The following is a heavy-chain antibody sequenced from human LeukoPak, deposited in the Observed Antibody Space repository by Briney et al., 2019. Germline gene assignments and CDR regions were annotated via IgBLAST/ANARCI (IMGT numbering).Heavy chain of an antibody. CDR3: ARVRHCSGGSCYLFDY. V-gene: IGHV4-61*02. D-gene: IGHD2-15*01. Sequence: PSETLSLTCTVSGGSISSDSYYWSWIRQPAGKGLEWIGRIYTSGSTNYNPSLKSRVTISVDTSKNQFSLKLSSVTAADTAVYYCARVRHCSGGSCYLFDYWGQGTLVTVSS. CDR2: IYTSGST. J-gene: IGHJ4*02. CDR1: GGSISSDSYY.